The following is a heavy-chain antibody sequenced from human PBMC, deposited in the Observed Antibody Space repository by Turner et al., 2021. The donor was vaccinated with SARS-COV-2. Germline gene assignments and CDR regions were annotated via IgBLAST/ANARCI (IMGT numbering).Heavy chain of an antibody. CDR1: GFTFSSYE. J-gene: IGHJ5*02. V-gene: IGHV3-48*03. CDR2: ISSSGSTI. Sequence: EVQLVESGGGLVQPGGYLRLSFAASGFTFSSYEMNWVRQAPGKGLEWVSYISSSGSTIYYADSVKGRFTISRDNAKNSLYLQMNSLRAEDTAIYYCARAASFLNWFDPWGQGTLVTVSS. CDR3: ARAASFLNWFDP.